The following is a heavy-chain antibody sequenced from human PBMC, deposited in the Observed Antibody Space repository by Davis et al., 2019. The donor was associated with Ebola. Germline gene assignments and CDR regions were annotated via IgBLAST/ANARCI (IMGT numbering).Heavy chain of an antibody. CDR3: ARGGEDDGGWYFDL. CDR1: GLTFSSYA. Sequence: GESLKISCAASGLTFSSYAMSWIRQAPGKGLEWISYISKTGNTVFYADSVKGRFTISRDNAENSLYLQMNSLRAEDSAVYYCARGGEDDGGWYFDLWGRGTLVTVSS. CDR2: ISKTGNTV. V-gene: IGHV3-11*01. D-gene: IGHD3-10*01. J-gene: IGHJ2*01.